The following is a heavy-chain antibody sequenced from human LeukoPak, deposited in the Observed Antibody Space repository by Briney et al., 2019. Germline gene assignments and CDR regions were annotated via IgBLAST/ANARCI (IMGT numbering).Heavy chain of an antibody. CDR1: GGSFSGYY. CDR2: INHSGST. Sequence: SETLSLTCAVYGGSFSGYYWSWIRQPPGKGLEWIGEINHSGSTNYNPSLKSRVTISVDTSKNQFSQKLSSVTAADTAVYYCARAAGTVGYYDSSGYYREWGQGTLVTVSS. J-gene: IGHJ4*02. CDR3: ARAAGTVGYYDSSGYYRE. D-gene: IGHD3-22*01. V-gene: IGHV4-34*01.